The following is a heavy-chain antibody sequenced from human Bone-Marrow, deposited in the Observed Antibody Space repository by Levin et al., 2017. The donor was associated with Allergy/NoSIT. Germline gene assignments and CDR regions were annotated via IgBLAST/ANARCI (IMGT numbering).Heavy chain of an antibody. D-gene: IGHD3-10*01. J-gene: IGHJ2*01. Sequence: SGPTLVKPTQTLTLTCTFSGFSLTNTGMRLSWVRQSPGKALEWLARIDWDDDKFYSKSLEPRLTISKDTSKTQVVLTMTNLDPVDTATYYCARIDFSGWYFDLWGRGILVTVSA. CDR1: GFSLTNTGMR. CDR3: ARIDFSGWYFDL. V-gene: IGHV2-70*04. CDR2: IDWDDDK.